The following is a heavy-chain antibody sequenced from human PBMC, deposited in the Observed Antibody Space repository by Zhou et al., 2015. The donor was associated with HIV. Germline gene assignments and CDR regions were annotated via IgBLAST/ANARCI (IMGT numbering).Heavy chain of an antibody. CDR2: IIPIFGTA. V-gene: IGHV1-69*12. CDR3: ARDCSSTSCYGSYYYYGMDV. J-gene: IGHJ6*02. D-gene: IGHD2-2*01. Sequence: QVQLVQSGAEVKKPGSSVKVSCKASGGTFSSYAISWVRQAPGQGLEWMGGIIPIFGTANYAQKFQGRVTITADESTSTAYMELSSLRSEDTAVYYCARDCSSTSCYGSYYYYGMDVWGQGDHGHRLL. CDR1: GGTFSSYA.